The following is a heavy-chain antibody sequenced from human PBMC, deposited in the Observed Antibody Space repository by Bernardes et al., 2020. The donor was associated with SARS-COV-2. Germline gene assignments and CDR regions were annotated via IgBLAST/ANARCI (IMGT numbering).Heavy chain of an antibody. D-gene: IGHD2-2*01. CDR2: ISAEGTGI. CDR1: EITFSDYW. Sequence: GGSLRLSCAASEITFSDYWMHWVRQAPGKGLVWVSRISAEGTGITYADSVKGRFTISRDNAKNTMYLQTNSLGVEDTGVYYCAGTSTICCDYWGQGTLVTVSS. V-gene: IGHV3-74*03. CDR3: AGTSTICCDY. J-gene: IGHJ4*02.